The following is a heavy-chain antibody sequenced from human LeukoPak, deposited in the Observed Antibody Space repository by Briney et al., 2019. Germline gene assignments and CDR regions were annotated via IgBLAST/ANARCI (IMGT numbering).Heavy chain of an antibody. CDR3: ARVRLRFLEWFDY. D-gene: IGHD3-3*01. Sequence: PSQTLSLTCTVSGASISGGYYYWSWIRQHPGKGLEWIGEINHSGSTNYNPSLKSRVTISVDTSKNQFSLKLSSVTAADTAVYYCARVRLRFLEWFDYWGQGTLVTVSS. J-gene: IGHJ4*02. CDR2: INHSGST. V-gene: IGHV4-34*01. CDR1: GASISGGYYY.